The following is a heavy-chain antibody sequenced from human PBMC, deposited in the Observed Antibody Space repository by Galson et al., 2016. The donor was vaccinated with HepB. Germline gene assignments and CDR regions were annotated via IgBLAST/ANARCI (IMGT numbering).Heavy chain of an antibody. CDR2: IWYDGSNT. CDR1: GLTFSSYG. Sequence: SLRLSCAASGLTFSSYGMHWVRQAPGKGLEWVAVIWYDGSNTYYADSVKGRFTISRDNSKNTLYLQMNSLRAEDTAVYYCARVGDPDDFWTGYYNPSYGMDVWGQGTTVTVSS. J-gene: IGHJ6*02. CDR3: ARVGDPDDFWTGYYNPSYGMDV. V-gene: IGHV3-33*01. D-gene: IGHD3/OR15-3a*01.